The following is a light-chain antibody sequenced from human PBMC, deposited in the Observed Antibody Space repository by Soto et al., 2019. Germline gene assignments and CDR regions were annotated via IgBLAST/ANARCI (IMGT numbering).Light chain of an antibody. J-gene: IGLJ2*01. CDR1: SSNIGRNT. CDR3: AAWEDSLSGPV. CDR2: TNN. Sequence: QAVVTQPPAASGTPGQRVTISCSGSSSNIGRNTVNWYQHLPGTAPKLLIYTNNQRPSGVPDRFSGSKSGTSASLAISGLQSEDEADYYCAAWEDSLSGPVFGGGTKLTVL. V-gene: IGLV1-44*01.